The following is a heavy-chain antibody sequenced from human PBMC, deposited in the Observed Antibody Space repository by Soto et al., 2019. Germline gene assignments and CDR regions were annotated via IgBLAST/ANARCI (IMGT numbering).Heavy chain of an antibody. CDR1: GGSISSYY. V-gene: IGHV4-59*08. Sequence: PSQTLSLTCTVSGGSISSYYWSWIRQPPGKGLEWIGYIYYSGSTNYNPSLKSRVTISVDTSKNQFSLKLSSVTAADTAVYYCAEGSSQYSGSYYYLGQGTLVTVS. J-gene: IGHJ4*02. CDR3: AEGSSQYSGSYYY. D-gene: IGHD1-26*01. CDR2: IYYSGST.